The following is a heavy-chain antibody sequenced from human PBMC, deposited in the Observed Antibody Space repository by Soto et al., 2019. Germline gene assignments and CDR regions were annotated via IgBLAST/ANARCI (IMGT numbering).Heavy chain of an antibody. CDR3: ASPRSGYYYDSSGYYLGY. V-gene: IGHV1-18*01. CDR1: GYTFTSYG. D-gene: IGHD3-22*01. J-gene: IGHJ4*02. CDR2: ISAYNGNT. Sequence: ASVKVSCKASGYTFTSYGISWVRQAPGQGLEWMGWISAYNGNTNYAQKLQGRVTMTTDTSTSTAYMELRSLRSDDTAVYYCASPRSGYYYDSSGYYLGYWGQGTLVTVSS.